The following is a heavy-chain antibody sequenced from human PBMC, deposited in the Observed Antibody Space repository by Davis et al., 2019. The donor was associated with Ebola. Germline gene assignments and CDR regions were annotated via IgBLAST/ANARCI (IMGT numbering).Heavy chain of an antibody. CDR2: IYYSGST. CDR1: GGSISSYY. Sequence: GSLRLSCTVSGGSISSYYWSWIRQPPGKGLEWIGYIYYSGSTNYNPSLKSRVTISVDTSKNQFSLKLSSVTAADTAVYYCARDRLDIVATDYYYGMDVWGQGTTVTVSS. D-gene: IGHD5-12*01. V-gene: IGHV4-59*01. J-gene: IGHJ6*02. CDR3: ARDRLDIVATDYYYGMDV.